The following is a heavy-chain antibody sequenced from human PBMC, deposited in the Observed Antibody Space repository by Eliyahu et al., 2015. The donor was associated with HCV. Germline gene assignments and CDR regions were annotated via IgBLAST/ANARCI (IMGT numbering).Heavy chain of an antibody. CDR2: ISWNSGSI. V-gene: IGHV3-9*01. D-gene: IGHD4-17*01. CDR1: GFTFDDYA. Sequence: EVQLVESGGGLVQPGRSLRLSCAASGFTFDDYAMHWVRQAPGKGLGWVSGISWNSGSIGYADSVKGRFTISRDNAKNSLYLQMNSLRAEDTVLYYCAKNWGATTVTTVLDYWGQGTLVTVSS. J-gene: IGHJ4*02. CDR3: AKNWGATTVTTVLDY.